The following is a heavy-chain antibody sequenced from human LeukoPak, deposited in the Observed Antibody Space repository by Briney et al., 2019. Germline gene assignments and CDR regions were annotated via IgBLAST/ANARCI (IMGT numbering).Heavy chain of an antibody. Sequence: PSETLSLTCTVSGDSISSRSYYWGWIRQPPGKGLEWIGSIYYSGSTYYNPSLKSRVTISVNTSKNQFSLKLSSVTAADTAVYYCAWAKASFDAFDIWGQGTMVTVSS. V-gene: IGHV4-39*01. D-gene: IGHD3-16*02. CDR1: GDSISSRSYY. CDR2: IYYSGST. CDR3: AWAKASFDAFDI. J-gene: IGHJ3*02.